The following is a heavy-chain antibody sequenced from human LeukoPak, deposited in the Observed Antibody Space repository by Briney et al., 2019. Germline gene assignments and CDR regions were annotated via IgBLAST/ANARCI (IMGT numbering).Heavy chain of an antibody. Sequence: PGGSLRLSCAASGFTFSSYEMNWVRQAPGKGLEWVSYISSSGSSIYYADSVKGRFTITRDNAKNSLYLQMNGLRAEDTAVYYCARKSYSGTYYRGAFDIWGRGTMVTVSS. CDR1: GFTFSSYE. V-gene: IGHV3-48*03. CDR2: ISSSGSSI. J-gene: IGHJ3*02. D-gene: IGHD1-26*01. CDR3: ARKSYSGTYYRGAFDI.